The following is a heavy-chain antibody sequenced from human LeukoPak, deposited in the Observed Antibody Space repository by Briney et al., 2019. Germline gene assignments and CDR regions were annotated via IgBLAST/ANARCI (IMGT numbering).Heavy chain of an antibody. CDR3: ATCYGGYGNWFYP. V-gene: IGHV1-2*02. D-gene: IGHD5-12*01. Sequence: GASVKVSCKASGYTFTGYYMHWVRQAPGQGLEWMGWINPNSGGTNYAQKFQGRVTMTRDTSISTAYMELSRLRSDDTAVYYCATCYGGYGNWFYPWGQGTLVTVSS. CDR1: GYTFTGYY. J-gene: IGHJ5*02. CDR2: INPNSGGT.